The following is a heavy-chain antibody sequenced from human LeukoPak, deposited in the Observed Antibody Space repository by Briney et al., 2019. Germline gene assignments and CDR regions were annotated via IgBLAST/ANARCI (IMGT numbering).Heavy chain of an antibody. CDR2: ISYDGSNK. Sequence: ALRLSCAASGFTFSSYAMHWVRQAPGKGLEWVAVISYDGSNKYYADSVKGRFTISRDNSKNTLYLQMNSLRAEDTAVYYCARDPDDSSGSPFDYWGQGTLVTVSS. J-gene: IGHJ4*02. CDR3: ARDPDDSSGSPFDY. CDR1: GFTFSSYA. V-gene: IGHV3-30*04. D-gene: IGHD3-22*01.